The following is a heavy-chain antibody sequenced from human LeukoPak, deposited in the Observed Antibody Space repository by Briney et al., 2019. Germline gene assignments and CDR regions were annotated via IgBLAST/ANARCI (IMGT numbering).Heavy chain of an antibody. Sequence: SETVSLTCTVPGDSISNYYWSWIPQPAGKGLEGIRRFATRGKTIYNASLKRRVSLSGDNSKNKLSLSLTSVTAANTALYFCARLQGGGRWLPPFDLWGRGTLVTVSS. V-gene: IGHV4-4*07. CDR2: FATRGKT. CDR1: GDSISNYY. J-gene: IGHJ2*01. D-gene: IGHD5-24*01. CDR3: ARLQGGGRWLPPFDL.